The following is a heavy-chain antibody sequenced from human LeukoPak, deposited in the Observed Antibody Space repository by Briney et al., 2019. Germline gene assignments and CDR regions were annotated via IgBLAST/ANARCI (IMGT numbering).Heavy chain of an antibody. D-gene: IGHD6-6*01. Sequence: GGSLRLSCAASGFTFSSYAMHWVRQAPGKGQEYVSAISSNGGSTYYANSVKGRFTISRDNSKNTLYLQMGSLRAEDMAVYYCARGRGIAARPGYFDYWGQGTLVTVSS. CDR1: GFTFSSYA. CDR2: ISSNGGST. CDR3: ARGRGIAARPGYFDY. V-gene: IGHV3-64*01. J-gene: IGHJ4*02.